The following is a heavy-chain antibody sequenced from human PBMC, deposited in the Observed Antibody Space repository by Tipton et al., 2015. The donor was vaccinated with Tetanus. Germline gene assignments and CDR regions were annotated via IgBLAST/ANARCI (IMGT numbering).Heavy chain of an antibody. CDR1: GGSLSSGTFY. J-gene: IGHJ5*02. CDR3: ARSADNWFDP. Sequence: TLSLTCSLSGGSLSSGTFYWDWIRQRPGKGLEWIGNVYYNGNSLQNPSLKGRVTLSLDKSKNQFYLNLRSVTAADTGIYYCARSADNWFDPWGQGILVTVSS. V-gene: IGHV4-39*01. CDR2: VYYNGNS.